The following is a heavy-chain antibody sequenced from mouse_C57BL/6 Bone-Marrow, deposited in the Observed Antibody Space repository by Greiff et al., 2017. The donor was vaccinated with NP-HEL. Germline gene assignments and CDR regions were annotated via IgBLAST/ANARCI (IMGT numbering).Heavy chain of an antibody. Sequence: VHLVESGAELARPGASVKLSCKASGYTFTSYGISWVKQRTGQGLEWIGEIYPRSGNTYYNEKFKGKATLTADKSSSTAYMELRSLTSEDSAVYFCARGGYYLAWFAYWGQGTLVTVSA. CDR2: IYPRSGNT. V-gene: IGHV1-81*01. CDR1: GYTFTSYG. CDR3: ARGGYYLAWFAY. D-gene: IGHD2-3*01. J-gene: IGHJ3*01.